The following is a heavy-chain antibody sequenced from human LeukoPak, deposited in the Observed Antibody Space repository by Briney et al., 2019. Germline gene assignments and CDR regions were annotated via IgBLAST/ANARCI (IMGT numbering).Heavy chain of an antibody. CDR2: ITSTSSTI. J-gene: IGHJ4*02. Sequence: GGSLRLSCAASGFTFSSYWMSWVRQAPGKGLEWVSYITSTSSTIFYADSVKGRFTISRDNATNSLSLQMNSLRAEDTAVYYCARDLREVVRDVWGQGTLVTVSS. CDR1: GFTFSSYW. CDR3: ARDLREVVRDV. D-gene: IGHD2-15*01. V-gene: IGHV3-48*01.